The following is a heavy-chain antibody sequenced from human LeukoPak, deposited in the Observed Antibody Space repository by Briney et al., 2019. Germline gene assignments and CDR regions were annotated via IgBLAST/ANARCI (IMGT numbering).Heavy chain of an antibody. Sequence: SVKVSCKASGYTFTSYDINWVRQATGQGLEWMGWMNPNSGNTGYAQKFQGRVTMTRNTSISTAYMELSSLRSEDTAVYYCARGTTVLRYFDWLPYFDYWGQGTLATVSS. J-gene: IGHJ4*02. CDR1: GYTFTSYD. V-gene: IGHV1-8*01. D-gene: IGHD3-9*01. CDR2: MNPNSGNT. CDR3: ARGTTVLRYFDWLPYFDY.